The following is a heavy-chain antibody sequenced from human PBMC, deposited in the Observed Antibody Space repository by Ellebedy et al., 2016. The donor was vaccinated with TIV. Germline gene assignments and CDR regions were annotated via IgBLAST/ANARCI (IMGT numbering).Heavy chain of an antibody. Sequence: PGGSLRLSCVASGFTFNSFAMSWVRQAQGKGLEWVSTISNSGESTNTADSGKGRFTISRDNSKNTLYLQMNGLRAEDTAVYYCAKDRIVGARKFDDWGQGTLVTVSS. CDR1: GFTFNSFA. V-gene: IGHV3-23*01. CDR2: ISNSGEST. J-gene: IGHJ4*02. D-gene: IGHD1-26*01. CDR3: AKDRIVGARKFDD.